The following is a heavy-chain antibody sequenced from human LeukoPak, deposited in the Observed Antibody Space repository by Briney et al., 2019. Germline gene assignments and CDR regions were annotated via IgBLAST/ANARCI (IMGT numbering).Heavy chain of an antibody. D-gene: IGHD3-3*01. J-gene: IGHJ3*02. CDR1: GFTVSSNY. CDR3: ATSYYDFWSGYSSYGDAFDI. Sequence: GGSLRLSCAASGFTVSSNYMSWVRQAPGKGLEWVSVIYSGGSTYYADSVKGRFTISRDNSKNTLYLQMNSLRAEDTAVYYCATSYYDFWSGYSSYGDAFDIWGQGTMVTVSS. V-gene: IGHV3-53*01. CDR2: IYSGGST.